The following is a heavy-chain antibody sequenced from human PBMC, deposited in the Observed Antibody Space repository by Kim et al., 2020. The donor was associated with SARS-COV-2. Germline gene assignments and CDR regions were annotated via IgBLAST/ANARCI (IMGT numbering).Heavy chain of an antibody. D-gene: IGHD6-19*01. CDR3: ARRQFTSGWYYLDY. J-gene: IGHJ4*02. V-gene: IGHV3-74*01. Sequence: DADSVRGRFTISRDNAKNTLYLQMNSLRAEDTAVYYCARRQFTSGWYYLDYWGQGTLVTVSS.